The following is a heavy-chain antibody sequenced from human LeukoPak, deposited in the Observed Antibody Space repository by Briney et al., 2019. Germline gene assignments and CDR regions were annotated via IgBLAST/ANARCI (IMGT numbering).Heavy chain of an antibody. Sequence: PGGSLRLSCVASGFTFRDYAMSWVRQSPGKGLEWVAIVPTTGGPHYVDSVRGRLTVSRDDSKNTLDLQMNNLQGEDSATYFCARGNRGWFYKEFYFDLWGQGTLVSVAS. D-gene: IGHD6-19*01. CDR1: GFTFRDYA. V-gene: IGHV3-23*01. CDR3: ARGNRGWFYKEFYFDL. CDR2: VPTTGGP. J-gene: IGHJ4*02.